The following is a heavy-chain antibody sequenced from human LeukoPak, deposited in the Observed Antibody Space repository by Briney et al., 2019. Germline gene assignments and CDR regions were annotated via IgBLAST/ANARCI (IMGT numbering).Heavy chain of an antibody. CDR3: ASSSGYDYNWFDP. CDR1: GGSISSGGYS. V-gene: IGHV4-30-2*01. D-gene: IGHD5-12*01. CDR2: IYHSGST. J-gene: IGHJ5*02. Sequence: SETLSLTCAVSGGSISSGGYSWSWIRQPPGKGLEWIGYIYHSGSTYYNPSLKSRVTISVDRSKNQFSLKLCSVTAADTAVYYCASSSGYDYNWFDPWGQGTLVTVSS.